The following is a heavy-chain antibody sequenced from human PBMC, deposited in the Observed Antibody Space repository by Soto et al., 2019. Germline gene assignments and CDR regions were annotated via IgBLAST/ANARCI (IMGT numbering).Heavy chain of an antibody. CDR3: ARDLSSSSTNYFDS. Sequence: GGSLRLSCAASGFTFSDYYMSWIRQAPGKGLEWLSYISSSSSYTNYADSVKGRFTISRDNAKNSLFLQMNSLRADDTAVYYFARDLSSSSTNYFDSSGQGTLVTVSS. CDR1: GFTFSDYY. V-gene: IGHV3-11*06. CDR2: ISSSSSYT. J-gene: IGHJ4*02.